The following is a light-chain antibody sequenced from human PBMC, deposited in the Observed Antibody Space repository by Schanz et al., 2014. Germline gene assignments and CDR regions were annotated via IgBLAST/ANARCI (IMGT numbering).Light chain of an antibody. CDR1: SSNFGAGYD. V-gene: IGLV1-51*01. J-gene: IGLJ3*02. Sequence: QSVLTQPPSVSGAPGQRVTISCTGSSSNFGAGYDVHWYQQLPGTAPKLLIYDNNKRPSGIPDRFSGSKSGTSAALGITGLQTGDEADYHCGTWDSSLSAGVFGGGTKLTV. CDR3: GTWDSSLSAGV. CDR2: DNN.